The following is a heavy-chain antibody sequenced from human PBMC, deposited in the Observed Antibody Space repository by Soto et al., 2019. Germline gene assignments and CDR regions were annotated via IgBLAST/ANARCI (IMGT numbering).Heavy chain of an antibody. J-gene: IGHJ6*02. CDR1: GFTFSSYG. D-gene: IGHD6-19*01. Sequence: SGGSLRLSCAASGFTFSSYGMHWVRQAPGKGLEWVAVIWYDGSNKYYADSVKGRFTISRDNSKNTLYLQMNSLRAEDTAVYYCARSGSGGWYEDYYGMDVWGQGTTVTVSS. V-gene: IGHV3-33*01. CDR2: IWYDGSNK. CDR3: ARSGSGGWYEDYYGMDV.